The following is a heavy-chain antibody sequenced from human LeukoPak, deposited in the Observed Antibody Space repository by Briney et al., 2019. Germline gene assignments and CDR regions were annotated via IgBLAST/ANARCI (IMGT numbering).Heavy chain of an antibody. J-gene: IGHJ6*02. V-gene: IGHV4-59*01. CDR2: IYYTGTT. CDR1: GGSISTYY. Sequence: SETLSLTCSVSGGSISTYYWSWIRQPPGKGLEWIGYIYYTGTTNYNPSLRSRLTILVDTSRNQFSLRLSSVTAADTAVYYCAREDPQTTVPEGMDVWGHGTTVIVSS. D-gene: IGHD4-17*01. CDR3: AREDPQTTVPEGMDV.